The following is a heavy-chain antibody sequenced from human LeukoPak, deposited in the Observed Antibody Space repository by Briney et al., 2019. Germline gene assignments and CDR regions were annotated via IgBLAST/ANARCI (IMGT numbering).Heavy chain of an antibody. CDR3: AKDRNWGGWYQGFDY. V-gene: IGHV3-23*01. J-gene: IGHJ4*02. Sequence: GGSLRLSCAASGFTFSSYVMSWVRQAPGKGLEWVSAISGSGGSTYYADSVKGRFTISRDNSKNTLYLQMNSLRAEDTAVYYCAKDRNWGGWYQGFDYWGQGTLVTVSS. CDR2: ISGSGGST. D-gene: IGHD6-19*01. CDR1: GFTFSSYV.